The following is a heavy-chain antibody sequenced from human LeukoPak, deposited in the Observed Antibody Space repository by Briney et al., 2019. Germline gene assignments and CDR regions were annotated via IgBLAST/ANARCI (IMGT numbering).Heavy chain of an antibody. J-gene: IGHJ4*02. CDR1: GFTFSSFW. CDR3: ARDSPGIMIFGVVTPN. Sequence: GGSLRLTCVASGFTFSSFWMSWVRQAPGKGLEWVAKIIQDGSEKYYVDSVKDRFTISRDNAKNSVYLQMNSLRAEDTAVYYCARDSPGIMIFGVVTPNGGQGTLVTVSS. CDR2: IIQDGSEK. V-gene: IGHV3-7*05. D-gene: IGHD3-3*01.